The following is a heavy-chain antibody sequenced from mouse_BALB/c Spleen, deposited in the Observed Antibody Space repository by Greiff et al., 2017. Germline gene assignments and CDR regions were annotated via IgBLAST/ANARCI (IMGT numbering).Heavy chain of an antibody. CDR2: IAPGSGST. Sequence: DLVKPGASVKLSCKASGYTFTSYWINWIKQRPGQGLEWIGRIAPGSGSTYYNEMFKGKATLTVDTSSSTAYIQLSSLSSEDSAVYFCARGNYYDYSYDAMDYWGQGTSVTVSA. V-gene: IGHV1S41*01. D-gene: IGHD2-4*01. J-gene: IGHJ4*01. CDR1: GYTFTSYW. CDR3: ARGNYYDYSYDAMDY.